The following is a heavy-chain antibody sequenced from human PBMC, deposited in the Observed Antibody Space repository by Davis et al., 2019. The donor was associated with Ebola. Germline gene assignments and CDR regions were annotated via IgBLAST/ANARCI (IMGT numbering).Heavy chain of an antibody. CDR1: GGSFSRYY. V-gene: IGHV4-34*01. CDR3: ARGSYCTNGVCYRYYYYYMDV. D-gene: IGHD2-8*01. J-gene: IGHJ6*03. CDR2: INHSGST. Sequence: PSETLSLTCAVYGGSFSRYYWSWIRQHPGKGLEWIGEINHSGSTNYNPSLKSRVTISVDTSKNQFSLKLSSVTAADTAVYYCARGSYCTNGVCYRYYYYYMDVWGKGTTVTVSS.